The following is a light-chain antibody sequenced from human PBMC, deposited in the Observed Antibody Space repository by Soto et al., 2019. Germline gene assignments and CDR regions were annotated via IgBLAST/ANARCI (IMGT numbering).Light chain of an antibody. V-gene: IGKV1-9*01. Sequence: DIQLTQSPSFLFAAVGDRVTITCRASQDSRSFLAWYQQKPGKAPKLLIYGASALQSGVPSRFSGSGSGTEFTLAISSLQPEDFATYYCQQFNSYPLTFGGGTKVEFK. CDR1: QDSRSF. CDR2: GAS. J-gene: IGKJ4*01. CDR3: QQFNSYPLT.